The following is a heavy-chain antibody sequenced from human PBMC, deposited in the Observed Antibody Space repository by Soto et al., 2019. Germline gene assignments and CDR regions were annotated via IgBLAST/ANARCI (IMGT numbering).Heavy chain of an antibody. CDR1: GFIFSDYE. J-gene: IGHJ5*02. V-gene: IGHV3-48*03. CDR3: AREGGFDWFYP. Sequence: PGGSLRRSCEGSGFIFSDYEMNWVRQVPGKGLEWISYISISGTIIHYADSVKGRFTISRDNAKNSVYLQMNSLRVEDTAIEYCAREGGFDWFYPWGQGTLVIFSS. CDR2: ISISGTII.